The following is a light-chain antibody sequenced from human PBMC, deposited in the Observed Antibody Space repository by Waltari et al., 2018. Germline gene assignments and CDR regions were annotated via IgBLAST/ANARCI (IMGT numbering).Light chain of an antibody. J-gene: IGKJ2*03. CDR3: QQYYSIPRS. V-gene: IGKV4-1*01. Sequence: DIVMTQSPDSLAVSLGESATINCKSSQSVLFSSNNENYLAWYQQKLGQAPKLLIYWASTRESGVPDRFSGSGSGTDFTLTISSLQAEDVAVYYCQQYYSIPRSFGQGTKLEIK. CDR1: QSVLFSSNNENY. CDR2: WAS.